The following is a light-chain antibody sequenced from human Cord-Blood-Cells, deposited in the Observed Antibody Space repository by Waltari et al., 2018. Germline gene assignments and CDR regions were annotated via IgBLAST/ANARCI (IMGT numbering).Light chain of an antibody. J-gene: IGLJ1*01. CDR3: CSYAGSSTFYV. CDR1: SSDVGSYNL. V-gene: IGLV2-23*02. CDR2: EVS. Sequence: QSALTQPASVSGSPGQSITISCTGTSSDVGSYNLVSWYPQHPGKAPKLMIYEVSKRRSGVSNRFSGSKTGNTASLTISGLQAEDEADYYCCSYAGSSTFYVFGTGTNVTVL.